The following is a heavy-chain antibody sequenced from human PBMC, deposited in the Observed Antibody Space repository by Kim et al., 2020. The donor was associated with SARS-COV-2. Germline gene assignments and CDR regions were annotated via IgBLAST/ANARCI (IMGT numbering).Heavy chain of an antibody. D-gene: IGHD3-10*01. CDR2: IYYSGST. V-gene: IGHV4-59*01. CDR1: GGSISSYY. J-gene: IGHJ4*02. CDR3: ARAAWFGELLLGDY. Sequence: SETLSLTCTVSGGSISSYYWSWIRQPPGKGLEWIGYIYYSGSTNYNPSLKSRVTISVDTSKNQFSLKLSSVTAADTAVYYCARAAWFGELLLGDYWGQGTLVTVSS.